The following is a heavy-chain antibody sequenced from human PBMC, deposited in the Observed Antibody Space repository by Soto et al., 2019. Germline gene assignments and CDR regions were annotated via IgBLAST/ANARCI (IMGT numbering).Heavy chain of an antibody. CDR1: GYTFTSYG. CDR3: ARDQLGSYYYDSSGSPRAFDI. D-gene: IGHD3-22*01. V-gene: IGHV1-18*04. Sequence: QVQLVQSGAEVKKPGASVKVSCKASGYTFTSYGISWVRQAPGQGLEWMGWISAYNGNTNYAQKLQGRVTMTTDTSTSTAYMELRSLRSDDTAVYYCARDQLGSYYYDSSGSPRAFDIWGHGTMVTVSS. CDR2: ISAYNGNT. J-gene: IGHJ3*02.